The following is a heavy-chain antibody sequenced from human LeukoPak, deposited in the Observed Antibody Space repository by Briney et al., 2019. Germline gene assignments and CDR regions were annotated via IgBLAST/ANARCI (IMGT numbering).Heavy chain of an antibody. CDR3: TTSSGWNDY. V-gene: IGHV3-15*01. Sequence: TGGSLRLSCAASGFTFSNAWMSWVRQAPGKGLEWVGRIKSKTDGWTTDYAAPVKGRFTISRDDSKNTLYPQMNSLKTEDTAVYYCTTSSGWNDYWGQGTLVTVSS. D-gene: IGHD6-19*01. CDR2: IKSKTDGWTT. CDR1: GFTFSNAW. J-gene: IGHJ4*02.